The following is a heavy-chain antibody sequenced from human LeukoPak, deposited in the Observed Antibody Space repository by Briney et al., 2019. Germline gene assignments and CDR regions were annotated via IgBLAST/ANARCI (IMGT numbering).Heavy chain of an antibody. Sequence: GGSLRLSCAASGFTFSSYAMSWVRQAPGKGLQWVSAISGSGGSTYYADSVKGRFTISRDNSKNTLYLQMNSLRAEDTAVYYCAREMYYYDSSGYTKGPLIAFDIWGQGTMVTVSS. J-gene: IGHJ3*02. CDR3: AREMYYYDSSGYTKGPLIAFDI. CDR2: ISGSGGST. D-gene: IGHD3-22*01. CDR1: GFTFSSYA. V-gene: IGHV3-23*01.